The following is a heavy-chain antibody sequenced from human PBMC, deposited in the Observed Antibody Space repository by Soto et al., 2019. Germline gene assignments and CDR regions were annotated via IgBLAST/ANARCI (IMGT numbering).Heavy chain of an antibody. D-gene: IGHD2-8*02. CDR2: IVRLPGTA. CDR3: ASAVGALGGSTGWPDYAFDV. V-gene: IGHV1-69*01. Sequence: QVQLVQSGAAVRKPGSSVKVSCKASGGSFTKYAITWVRQAPRQGLEWMGGIVRLPGTASYAQKFRGRVTISADESTSTAYLELSSLRSEDTAVYYCASAVGALGGSTGWPDYAFDVWGQGTMVIVSS. J-gene: IGHJ3*01. CDR1: GGSFTKYA.